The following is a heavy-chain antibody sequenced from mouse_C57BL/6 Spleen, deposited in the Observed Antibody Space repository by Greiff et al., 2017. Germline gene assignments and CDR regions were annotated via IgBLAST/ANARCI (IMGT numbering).Heavy chain of an antibody. J-gene: IGHJ4*01. D-gene: IGHD1-1*01. CDR2: IRNKANGYTT. CDR1: GFTFTDYY. V-gene: IGHV7-3*01. Sequence: EVQGVESGGGLVQPGGSLSLSCAASGFTFTDYYMSWVRQPPGKALEWLGFIRNKANGYTTAYSASVKGRFTISRDNSQSILYLQMNALRAEDSATYYCARYLRGYCYAMDYWGQGTSVTVSS. CDR3: ARYLRGYCYAMDY.